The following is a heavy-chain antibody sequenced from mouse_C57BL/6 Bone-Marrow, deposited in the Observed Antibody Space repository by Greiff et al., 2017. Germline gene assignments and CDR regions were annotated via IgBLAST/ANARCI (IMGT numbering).Heavy chain of an antibody. Sequence: VQLQQSGPGLVQPSQSLSITCTVSGFSLTSYGVHWVRQSPGKGLEWLGVIWSGGSTDYNAAFISRLSISKDNSKSQVFFKMNSRQADDTAIYYCATGLTPFAYWGQGTLVTVSA. CDR3: ATGLTPFAY. J-gene: IGHJ3*01. CDR2: IWSGGST. CDR1: GFSLTSYG. D-gene: IGHD1-3*01. V-gene: IGHV2-2*01.